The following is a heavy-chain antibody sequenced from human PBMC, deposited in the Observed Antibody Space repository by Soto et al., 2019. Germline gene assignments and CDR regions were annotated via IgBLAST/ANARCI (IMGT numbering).Heavy chain of an antibody. CDR3: ARWGSSRLDY. D-gene: IGHD3-16*02. V-gene: IGHV2-5*02. Sequence: QITLKESGPTLVKPTQTLTLTCTFSGFSLSTSGVGVGVGWIRQPPGKALEWLALIYWDDDKLYSPSLKTRVTITKDTSKNQVVLTMTNMDPVDTATYYCARWGSSRLDYWGQGPLVTVSS. CDR1: GFSLSTSGVGVG. CDR2: IYWDDDK. J-gene: IGHJ4*02.